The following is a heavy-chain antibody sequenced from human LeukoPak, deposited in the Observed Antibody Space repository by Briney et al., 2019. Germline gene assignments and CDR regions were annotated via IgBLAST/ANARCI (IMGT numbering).Heavy chain of an antibody. V-gene: IGHV1-8*01. CDR1: GYTFTSYD. Sequence: ASVKVSCKASGYTFTSYDINWVRQATGQGLAWMGWMNPNSGNTGYAQKFQGRVTMTRNTSISTAYMELSSLRSEDTAVYYCARGGGYDYIWGSYRYPHFDYWGQGTLVTVSS. J-gene: IGHJ4*02. D-gene: IGHD3-16*02. CDR3: ARGGGYDYIWGSYRYPHFDY. CDR2: MNPNSGNT.